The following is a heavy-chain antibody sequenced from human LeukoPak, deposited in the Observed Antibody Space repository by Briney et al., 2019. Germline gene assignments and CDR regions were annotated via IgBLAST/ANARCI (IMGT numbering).Heavy chain of an antibody. Sequence: GGSLRLSCAASGFTFSSYGMSWVRQAPGKGLEWVSAIGGRDGSTYYADSVKGRFTISRDNSKNALYVQMNSLRAEDTAVYYCAKGHYYGTGSLDYWGQGTLVTVSS. CDR3: AKGHYYGTGSLDY. V-gene: IGHV3-23*01. CDR1: GFTFSSYG. J-gene: IGHJ4*02. D-gene: IGHD3-10*01. CDR2: IGGRDGST.